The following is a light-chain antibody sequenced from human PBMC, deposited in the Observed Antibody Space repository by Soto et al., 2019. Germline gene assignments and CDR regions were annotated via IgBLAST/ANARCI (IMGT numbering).Light chain of an antibody. Sequence: EIVLTQSPGTLSLSPGERATLSCRASQSVSSSYLAWYQQKPGQAPRLLIYGASSRATGIPDRFSGSGSGTEFTLTISRLEPEDFAVYYCQQYGSSVFGGGTKVEIK. J-gene: IGKJ4*01. CDR2: GAS. CDR1: QSVSSSY. CDR3: QQYGSSV. V-gene: IGKV3-20*01.